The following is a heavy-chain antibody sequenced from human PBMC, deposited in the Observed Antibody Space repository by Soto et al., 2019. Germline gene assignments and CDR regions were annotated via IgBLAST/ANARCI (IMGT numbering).Heavy chain of an antibody. CDR3: ARVVVAADWFDP. CDR2: IIPIFGTA. V-gene: IGHV1-69*12. Sequence: QVQLVQSGAEVKKPGSSVKVSCKASGGTFSSYAISWVRQAPGQGLEWMGGIIPIFGTANYAQKFQGRVTIAADEATSTAYMELSSLRSEDTAVYYCARVVVAADWFDPWGQGTLVTVSS. J-gene: IGHJ5*02. D-gene: IGHD2-15*01. CDR1: GGTFSSYA.